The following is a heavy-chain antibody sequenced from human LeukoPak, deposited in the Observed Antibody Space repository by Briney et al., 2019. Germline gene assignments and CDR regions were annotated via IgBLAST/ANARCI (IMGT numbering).Heavy chain of an antibody. D-gene: IGHD3-10*02. J-gene: IGHJ6*04. CDR3: AELGITMIGGV. V-gene: IGHV3-23*01. CDR1: GFTFSRYA. CDR2: ISGSGGST. Sequence: GGSLRLSCIASGFTFSRYAMSWVRQAPGKGLEWVSGISGSGGSTYYADSVKGRFIISRDNSKNTLYLQMNSLRAEDTAVYYCAELGITMIGGVWGKGTTVTISS.